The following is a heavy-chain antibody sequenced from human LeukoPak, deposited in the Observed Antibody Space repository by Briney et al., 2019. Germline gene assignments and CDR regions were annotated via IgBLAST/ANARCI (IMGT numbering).Heavy chain of an antibody. V-gene: IGHV1-2*02. CDR3: ARVGDSYYGMDV. CDR2: INPNSGGT. J-gene: IGHJ6*02. CDR1: GYTFTGYY. Sequence: ASVKVSCKASGYTFTGYYMHWVRQAPGQGLEWMGWINPNSGGTNYAQKFQGRVTMTRDTSISTAYMELSSLRSEDTAVYYCARVGDSYYGMDVWGQGTTVTVSS. D-gene: IGHD3-10*01.